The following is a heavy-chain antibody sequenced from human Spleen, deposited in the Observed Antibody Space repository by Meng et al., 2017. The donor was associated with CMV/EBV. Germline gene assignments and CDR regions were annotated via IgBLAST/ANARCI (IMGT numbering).Heavy chain of an antibody. CDR2: IRYDGSRR. CDR1: GFSFSDYG. V-gene: IGHV3-30*02. Sequence: LSLTCVASGFSFSDYGMYWVRQAPGKGLEWVAFIRYDGSRRYYGDSVKGRFTISRDNSKNMMYLQMNSLRTEDMAVYYCAKGGCSSTSCYLDYWGQGTLVTVSS. J-gene: IGHJ4*02. CDR3: AKGGCSSTSCYLDY. D-gene: IGHD2-2*01.